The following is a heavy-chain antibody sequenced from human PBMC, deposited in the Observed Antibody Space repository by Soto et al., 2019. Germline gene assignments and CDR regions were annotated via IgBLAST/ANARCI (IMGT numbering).Heavy chain of an antibody. Sequence: EVQLLESGGGLVQPGGSLRLSCAASGFTFSSNAMSWVRQAPGKGLEWVSAIVGSGGSKYYADSVRGRFTFSGDNPKNQLYLQMNGLRAEDTAVYYCAKYEYGSGSFLNYYYYYDMYVWGKGTTVTVSS. CDR3: AKYEYGSGSFLNYYYYYDMYV. CDR1: GFTFSSNA. J-gene: IGHJ6*03. CDR2: IVGSGGSK. D-gene: IGHD3-10*01. V-gene: IGHV3-23*01.